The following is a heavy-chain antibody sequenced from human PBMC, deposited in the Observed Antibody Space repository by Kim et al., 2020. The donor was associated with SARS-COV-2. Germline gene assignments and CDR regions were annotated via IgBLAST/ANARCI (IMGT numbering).Heavy chain of an antibody. CDR1: GFTFSNAW. CDR2: IKSKTDGGTT. Sequence: GGSLRLSCAASGFTFSNAWMSWVRQAPGKGLEWVGRIKSKTDGGTTDYAAPVKGRFTISRDDSKNTLYLQMNSLKTEDTAVYYCTTDYNIVVVPPDAFDIWGQGTMVTVSS. D-gene: IGHD2-2*01. V-gene: IGHV3-15*01. CDR3: TTDYNIVVVPPDAFDI. J-gene: IGHJ3*02.